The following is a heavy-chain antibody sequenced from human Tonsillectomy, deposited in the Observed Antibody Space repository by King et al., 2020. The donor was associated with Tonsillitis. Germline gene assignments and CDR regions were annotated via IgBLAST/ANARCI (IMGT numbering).Heavy chain of an antibody. Sequence: QLVQSGSEVKKPGASVKVSCRASGYTFTGAYMHWVRQAPGQGLEWMGWINPDSGGANYAQKFQVRVTMTRDTAIATAYIEVSRLRSDDTAMYYCATWIEQWLVGGGYYFDYWGQGTLVTVSS. CDR1: GYTFTGAY. J-gene: IGHJ4*02. D-gene: IGHD6-19*01. CDR2: INPDSGGA. CDR3: ATWIEQWLVGGGYYFDY. V-gene: IGHV1-2*02.